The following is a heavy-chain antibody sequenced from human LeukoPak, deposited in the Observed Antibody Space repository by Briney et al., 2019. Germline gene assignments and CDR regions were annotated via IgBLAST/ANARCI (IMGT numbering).Heavy chain of an antibody. D-gene: IGHD3-22*01. J-gene: IGHJ4*02. CDR1: GGSITSYY. CDR3: AGSYFYDGNRYFDY. Sequence: SETLSLTCNVSGGSITSYYWDWIRQPPGKGLEWIGYIYYTGSTNSNPSLRSRVTMPLDTSKNQFSLKLSSVTATDTARYYCAGSYFYDGNRYFDYWGQGALDTVSS. V-gene: IGHV4-59*08. CDR2: IYYTGST.